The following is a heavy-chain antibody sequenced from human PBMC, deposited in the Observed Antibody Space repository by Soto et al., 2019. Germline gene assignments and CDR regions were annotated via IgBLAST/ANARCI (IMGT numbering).Heavy chain of an antibody. V-gene: IGHV4-61*10. CDR3: AREGSYSAYNFAHGIQLWSFDF. CDR1: GGSVNSDFYY. CDR2: IFSSGST. J-gene: IGHJ4*02. Sequence: SETLSLTCTVSGGSVNSDFYYWSWVRQPAGKGLEWIGRIFSSGSTSFNPSLESRVAMSVDTSKNHFSLNLSSVTAADMAVYYCAREGSYSAYNFAHGIQLWSFDFWGQGALVTVSS. D-gene: IGHD5-12*01.